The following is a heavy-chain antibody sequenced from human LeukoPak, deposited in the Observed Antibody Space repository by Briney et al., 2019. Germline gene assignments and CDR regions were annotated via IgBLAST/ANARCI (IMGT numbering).Heavy chain of an antibody. V-gene: IGHV3-23*01. J-gene: IGHJ4*02. CDR3: ANTYYYDSSGYTTFDY. Sequence: GGSLRLSCAASGFTFSSDAMSWVRQAPGKGLEWVSAISGSGGSTYYADSVKGRFTISRDNSKNTLYLQMNSLRAEDTAVYYCANTYYYDSSGYTTFDYWGQGTLVTVSS. CDR2: ISGSGGST. D-gene: IGHD3-22*01. CDR1: GFTFSSDA.